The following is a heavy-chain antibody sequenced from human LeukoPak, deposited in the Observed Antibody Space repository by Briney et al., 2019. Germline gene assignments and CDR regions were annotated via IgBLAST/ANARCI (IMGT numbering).Heavy chain of an antibody. V-gene: IGHV3-21*01. CDR1: GFTFTTYA. J-gene: IGHJ4*02. CDR3: ARDISGYVNFDY. CDR2: ISSGTYYM. D-gene: IGHD5-12*01. Sequence: GGSLRLSCTASGFTFTTYAMSWVRQAPGKGLEWVSSISSGTYYMYYADSVKGRFTISRDNAKNSLYLHMNSLRAEDTAMYYCARDISGYVNFDYWGQGTLVTVSS.